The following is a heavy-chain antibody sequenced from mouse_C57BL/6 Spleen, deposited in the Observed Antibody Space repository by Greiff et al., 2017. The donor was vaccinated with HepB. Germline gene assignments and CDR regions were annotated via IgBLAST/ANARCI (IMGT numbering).Heavy chain of an antibody. Sequence: VQLQQSGPELVKPGASVKIPCKASGYTFTDYNMDWVKQSHGKSLEWIGDINPNNGGTIYNQKFKGKATLTVDKSSSTAYMELRSLTSEDTAVYYCARSEYYGSRAWYFDVWGTGTTVTVSS. CDR1: GYTFTDYN. CDR2: INPNNGGT. J-gene: IGHJ1*03. V-gene: IGHV1-18*01. CDR3: ARSEYYGSRAWYFDV. D-gene: IGHD1-1*01.